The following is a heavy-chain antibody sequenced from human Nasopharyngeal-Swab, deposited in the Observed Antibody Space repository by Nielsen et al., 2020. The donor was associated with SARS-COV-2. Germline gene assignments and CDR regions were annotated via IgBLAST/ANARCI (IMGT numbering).Heavy chain of an antibody. CDR3: TRDIGGRYGY. D-gene: IGHD1-26*01. CDR1: RYTFSKYW. V-gene: IGHV3-74*01. J-gene: IGHJ4*02. CDR2: IDTDGSTT. Sequence: GRSLRLSCVGSRYTFSKYWMHWVRQVPGKGLVWVSRIDTDGSTTNYADSVKGRFRISRDNAKNTLYLQMDSLRGEDTAIYYCTRDIGGRYGYWGQGILVTVSS.